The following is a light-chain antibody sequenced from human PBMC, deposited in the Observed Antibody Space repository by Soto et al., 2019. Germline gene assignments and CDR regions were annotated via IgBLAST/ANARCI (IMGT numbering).Light chain of an antibody. Sequence: QSVLTQPPSTSGTPGQRVTISCSGGSSNIGSESVNWYQQLPGTAPKLLIYSYNQRPSGVPDRFSGSKSGTSASLAISGLQSEDEADYICAAWDDSLNGYVFGLGTKGTVL. CDR3: AAWDDSLNGYV. V-gene: IGLV1-44*01. J-gene: IGLJ1*01. CDR2: SYN. CDR1: SSNIGSES.